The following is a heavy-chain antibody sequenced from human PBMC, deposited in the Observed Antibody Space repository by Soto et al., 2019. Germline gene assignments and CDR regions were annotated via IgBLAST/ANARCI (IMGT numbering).Heavy chain of an antibody. CDR3: SRVGCSNSQCYTRGMDV. V-gene: IGHV4-4*07. D-gene: IGHD2-2*01. CDR1: GGSISGYY. Sequence: QMHLQESGPGLVKPSETLSLTCTVSGGSISGYYWSWVRQPAGKGLEWVGRIYSDGTTNYSPSLKSRVTMSLDTSKGQFSLHLNSGTAADTAVYYCSRVGCSNSQCYTRGMDVLGQGTTVTVSS. CDR2: IYSDGTT. J-gene: IGHJ6*02.